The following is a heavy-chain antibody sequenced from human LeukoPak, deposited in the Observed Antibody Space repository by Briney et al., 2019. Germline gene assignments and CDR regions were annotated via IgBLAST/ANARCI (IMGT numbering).Heavy chain of an antibody. D-gene: IGHD2-15*01. V-gene: IGHV1-2*02. CDR2: INSNSGDT. CDR1: GYAFTGHY. J-gene: IGHJ3*02. Sequence: VASVKVSCKTSGYAFTGHYIHWVRQAPGQGLEWLGWINSNSGDTKYEEKFQGRVTMTRDTSITTVYMDLTRLTSEDAAVYYCARVGLGKDTAFDIWGQGTMVTVSS. CDR3: ARVGLGKDTAFDI.